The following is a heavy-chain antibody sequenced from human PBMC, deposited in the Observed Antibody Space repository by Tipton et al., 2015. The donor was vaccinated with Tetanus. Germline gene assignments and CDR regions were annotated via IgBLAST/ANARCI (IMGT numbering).Heavy chain of an antibody. CDR2: INHSGST. CDR3: ARGQRAFDI. J-gene: IGHJ3*02. CDR1: GGSFSGYY. V-gene: IGHV4-34*01. Sequence: GLVKPSETLSLTCAVYGGSFSGYYWSWIRQPPGKGLEWIGEINHSGSTNYNPSLKSRVTISVDTSKNQFSLKLSSVTAADTAVYYCARGQRAFDIWGQGTMVTVSS.